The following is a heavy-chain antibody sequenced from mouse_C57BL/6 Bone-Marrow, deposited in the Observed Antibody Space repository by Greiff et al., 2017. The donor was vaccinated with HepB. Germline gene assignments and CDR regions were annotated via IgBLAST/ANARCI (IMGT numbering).Heavy chain of an antibody. J-gene: IGHJ4*01. V-gene: IGHV1-80*01. D-gene: IGHD2-4*01. CDR1: GSAFSSYW. Sequence: QVQLKQSGAELVKPGASVKISCKASGSAFSSYWMNWVKQRPGKGLEWIGQIYPGDGDTNYNGKFKGKATLTADKSSSTAYMQLSSLTSEDSAVYFCARGGDYRPMDYWGQGTSVTVSS. CDR2: IYPGDGDT. CDR3: ARGGDYRPMDY.